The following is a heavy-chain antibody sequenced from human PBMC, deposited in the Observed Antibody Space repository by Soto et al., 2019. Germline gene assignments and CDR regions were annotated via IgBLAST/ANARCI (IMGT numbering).Heavy chain of an antibody. J-gene: IGHJ4*02. Sequence: QVQLQESGPGLVKPSDTLSLTCTVSGGSISSGGYYWNWIRQYPGKGLEWIAYIYQSGTPYYNPSLKSRATISIDRSKNQFSLMLDSVTAADTAVYYCARDLRLDSGGPGTLVTVSS. CDR2: IYQSGTP. CDR1: GGSISSGGYY. CDR3: ARDLRLDS. V-gene: IGHV4-31*03. D-gene: IGHD2-21*02.